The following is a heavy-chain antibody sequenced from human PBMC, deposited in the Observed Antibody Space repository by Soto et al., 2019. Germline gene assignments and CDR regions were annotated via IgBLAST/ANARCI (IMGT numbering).Heavy chain of an antibody. CDR2: IGTAGDT. Sequence: GGSLRLSCAASGFTFSSYDMHWVRQATGKGLEWVSAIGTAGDTYYPGSVKGRFTISRENAKNSLYLQMNSLRAEDTAVYYCARFPSQSSEDHLRLKPPKSSSSLNDYYYYGMDVWGQGTTVTVSS. CDR1: GFTFSSYD. V-gene: IGHV3-13*01. CDR3: ARFPSQSSEDHLRLKPPKSSSSLNDYYYYGMDV. J-gene: IGHJ6*02. D-gene: IGHD6-6*01.